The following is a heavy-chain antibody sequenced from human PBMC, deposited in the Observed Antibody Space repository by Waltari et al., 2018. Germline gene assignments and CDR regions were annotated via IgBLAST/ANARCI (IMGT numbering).Heavy chain of an antibody. CDR2: ISSNGGST. V-gene: IGHV3-64*01. Sequence: EVQLVESGGGLVQPGGSLRLSCAASGFTFSSSAMHWVRQAPGKGLEYVSAISSNGGSTYYANSVKGRFTISRDNSKNTLYLQMGSLRAEDMAVYYCARGRPYSGSYVGAEYFQHWGQGTLVTVSS. D-gene: IGHD1-26*01. CDR3: ARGRPYSGSYVGAEYFQH. CDR1: GFTFSSSA. J-gene: IGHJ1*01.